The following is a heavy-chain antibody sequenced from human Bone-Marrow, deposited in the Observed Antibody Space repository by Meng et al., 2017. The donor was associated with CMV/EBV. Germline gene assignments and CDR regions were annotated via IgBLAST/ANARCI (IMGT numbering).Heavy chain of an antibody. Sequence: SETLSLTCTVSGASFSSNTYFFWAWFRQPPGKGLQWIGSIEFNTNTFYNPSLKSRLTISVDTSKNQFSLNLNSVTAADTAVYYCARGQHISMIFVMMSTFFDYWGRGTLVTVSS. CDR3: ARGQHISMIFVMMSTFFDY. CDR1: GASFSSNTYF. CDR2: IEFNTNT. J-gene: IGHJ4*02. D-gene: IGHD3/OR15-3a*01. V-gene: IGHV4-39*07.